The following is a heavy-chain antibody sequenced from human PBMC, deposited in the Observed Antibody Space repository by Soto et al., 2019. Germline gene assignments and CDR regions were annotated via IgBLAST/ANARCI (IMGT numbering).Heavy chain of an antibody. D-gene: IGHD3-10*02. J-gene: IGHJ4*02. CDR3: ATSVRGVIDY. CDR2: ISHSGNT. Sequence: PSETLSLTCAVYGGSFSDHYWSWIRQPPGKGLEWIGEISHSGNTNYNPSLKSRVTISVDTSKNQFSLKLSSMTAADTAVYYCATSVRGVIDYWGPGTLVTVSS. V-gene: IGHV4-34*01. CDR1: GGSFSDHY.